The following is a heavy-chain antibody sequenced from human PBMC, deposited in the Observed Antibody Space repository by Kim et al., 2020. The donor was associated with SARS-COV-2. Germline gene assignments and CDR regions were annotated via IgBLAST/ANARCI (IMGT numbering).Heavy chain of an antibody. J-gene: IGHJ6*02. V-gene: IGHV4-34*01. D-gene: IGHD5-18*01. CDR2: INHSGST. Sequence: SETLSLTCAVYGGSFSGYYWSWIRQPPGKGLEWIGEINHSGSTNYNPSLKSRVTISVDTSKNQFSLKLSSVTAADTAVYYCALGYSYGSPWLSYYYYYGMDVWGQGTTVTVSS. CDR3: ALGYSYGSPWLSYYYYYGMDV. CDR1: GGSFSGYY.